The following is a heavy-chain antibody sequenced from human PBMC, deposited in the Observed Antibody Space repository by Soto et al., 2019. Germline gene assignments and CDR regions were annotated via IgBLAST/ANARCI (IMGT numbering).Heavy chain of an antibody. CDR1: GYTFTGYY. Sequence: ASVKVSCXASGYTFTGYYMHWVRQAPGQGLEWMGWINPNSGGTNYAQKFQGWVTMTRDTSISTAYMELSRLRSDDTAVYYCARGNRNCSSTSCYDQSYYFDYWGQGTLVTVS. CDR3: ARGNRNCSSTSCYDQSYYFDY. D-gene: IGHD2-2*01. CDR2: INPNSGGT. J-gene: IGHJ4*02. V-gene: IGHV1-2*04.